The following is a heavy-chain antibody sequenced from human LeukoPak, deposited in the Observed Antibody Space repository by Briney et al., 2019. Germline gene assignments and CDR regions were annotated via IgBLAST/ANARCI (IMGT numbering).Heavy chain of an antibody. J-gene: IGHJ5*02. D-gene: IGHD3-9*01. CDR2: ISSSSSYI. Sequence: GGSLRLSCAASGFTFSSYSMNWVRQAPGKGLEWVSSISSSSSYIYYADSVKGRFTISRDNAKNSLYLQMNSLRAEDTAVYYCARGPIYYDILTGYLFDPWGQRTLVTVSS. V-gene: IGHV3-21*01. CDR3: ARGPIYYDILTGYLFDP. CDR1: GFTFSSYS.